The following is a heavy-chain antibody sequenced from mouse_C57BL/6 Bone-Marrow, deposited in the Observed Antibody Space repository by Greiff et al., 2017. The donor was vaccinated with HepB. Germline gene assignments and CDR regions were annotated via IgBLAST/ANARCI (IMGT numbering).Heavy chain of an antibody. CDR3: ARGAYYYGSSGDWYFDV. V-gene: IGHV1-26*01. D-gene: IGHD1-1*01. CDR1: GYTFTDYY. J-gene: IGHJ1*03. Sequence: EVQLQQSGPELVKPGASVKISCKASGYTFTDYYMNWVKQSHGKSLEWIGDINPNNGGTSYNQKFKGKATLTVDKSSSTAYMELHSLTSEDSAVYYCARGAYYYGSSGDWYFDVWGTGTTVTVSS. CDR2: INPNNGGT.